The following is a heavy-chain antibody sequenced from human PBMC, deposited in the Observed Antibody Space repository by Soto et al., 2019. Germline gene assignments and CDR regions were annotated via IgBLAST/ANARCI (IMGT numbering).Heavy chain of an antibody. J-gene: IGHJ4*02. V-gene: IGHV1-3*01. CDR2: INAGNGNT. Sequence: GASVKVSCKASGYTFTSYAMHWVRQAPGQRLEWMGWINAGNGNTKYSQKFQGRVTITRDTSASTAYMELSSLRSEDTAVYYCARSAMRYCSGGSCYYSFDYWGQGTLVTVSS. CDR1: GYTFTSYA. D-gene: IGHD2-15*01. CDR3: ARSAMRYCSGGSCYYSFDY.